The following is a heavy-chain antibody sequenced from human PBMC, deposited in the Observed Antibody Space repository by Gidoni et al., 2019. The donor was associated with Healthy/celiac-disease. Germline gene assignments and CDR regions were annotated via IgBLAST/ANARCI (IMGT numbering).Heavy chain of an antibody. D-gene: IGHD1-26*01. V-gene: IGHV3-21*01. Sequence: VQLVESGGGLVKPGGSLRLSCAASGFPFSSYSMNWVRQAPGKGLEWVSAISSSSSYIYYADSVKGRFTISRDNAKNSLYLQMNSLRAEDTAVYYCARDGSLLYGMDVWGQGTTVTVSS. CDR2: ISSSSSYI. J-gene: IGHJ6*02. CDR3: ARDGSLLYGMDV. CDR1: GFPFSSYS.